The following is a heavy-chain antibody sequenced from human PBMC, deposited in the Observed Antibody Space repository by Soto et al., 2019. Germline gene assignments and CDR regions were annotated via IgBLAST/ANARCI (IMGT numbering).Heavy chain of an antibody. J-gene: IGHJ6*02. CDR3: TRFTMVRGVIGVYYYGMDV. D-gene: IGHD3-10*01. Sequence: KSGGSLRLSCTASGFTFGDYAMSWFRQAPGKGLEWVGFIRSKAYGGTTEYAASVKGRFTISRDDSKSIAYLQMNSLKTEDTAVYYCTRFTMVRGVIGVYYYGMDVWGQGTTVTVSS. CDR2: IRSKAYGGTT. CDR1: GFTFGDYA. V-gene: IGHV3-49*05.